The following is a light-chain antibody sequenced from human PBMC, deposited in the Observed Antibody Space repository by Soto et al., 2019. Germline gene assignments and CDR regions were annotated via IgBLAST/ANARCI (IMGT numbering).Light chain of an antibody. CDR3: QQYNNWPRA. V-gene: IGKV3-15*01. Sequence: IVMTQSPATLSVSPGERATLSCRASQSVSSNLAWYQQKPGQAPRLLIYGASTRATGIPARFSGSGSGTAFTLTISSLQSEDFAVYYCQQYNNWPRAFGQGTKVEIK. J-gene: IGKJ1*01. CDR2: GAS. CDR1: QSVSSN.